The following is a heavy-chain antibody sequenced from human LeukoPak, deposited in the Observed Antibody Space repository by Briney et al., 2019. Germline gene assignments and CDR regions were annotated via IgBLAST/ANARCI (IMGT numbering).Heavy chain of an antibody. CDR2: ISGSGGST. CDR3: AKDLHGLRYFDWLLYGGPEDAFDI. Sequence: GGSLRLSCAASGFTFSSYAMSWVRQAPGQGLEWVSAISGSGGSTYYADSVKGRFTISRDNSKNTLYLQMNSLRAEDTAVYYCAKDLHGLRYFDWLLYGGPEDAFDIWGQGTMVTVSS. CDR1: GFTFSSYA. J-gene: IGHJ3*02. D-gene: IGHD3-9*01. V-gene: IGHV3-23*01.